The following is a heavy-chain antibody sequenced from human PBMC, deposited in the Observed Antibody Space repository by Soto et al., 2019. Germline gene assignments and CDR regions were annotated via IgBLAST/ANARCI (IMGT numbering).Heavy chain of an antibody. CDR1: GFSLSTSGVG. CDR2: IYWDDDK. Sequence: QITLKESGPTLVKPTQTLTLTCTFSGFSLSTSGVGVGWIRQPPGKALEWLALIYWDDDKRYSPSLKSRLTITKDTSNNQVVLTMTNMDPVDTATYYCAHRGYCSGGSCYPNYYYYYYMDVWGKGTTVTVSS. V-gene: IGHV2-5*02. D-gene: IGHD2-15*01. J-gene: IGHJ6*03. CDR3: AHRGYCSGGSCYPNYYYYYYMDV.